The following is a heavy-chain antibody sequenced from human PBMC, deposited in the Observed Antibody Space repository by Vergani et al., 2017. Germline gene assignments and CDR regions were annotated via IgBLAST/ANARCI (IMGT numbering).Heavy chain of an antibody. CDR2: INPNSGVT. CDR3: ASVPDYGSSWSYNE. CDR1: GYTFTGYY. D-gene: IGHD6-13*01. Sequence: QVQLVQSRAEVKKPGASVEVSCKASGYTFTGYYMHWVRQAPGQGLEWMGWINPNSGVTSYAQTFQGRVTMTRDTSIRTAYMQLSRLRSDDRGVYYCASVPDYGSSWSYNEWGQGTLVTVSS. V-gene: IGHV1-2*02. J-gene: IGHJ4*02.